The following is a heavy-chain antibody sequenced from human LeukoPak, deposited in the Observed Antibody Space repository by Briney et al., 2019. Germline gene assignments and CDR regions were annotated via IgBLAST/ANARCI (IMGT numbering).Heavy chain of an antibody. CDR1: GGSISSYY. CDR2: TYYSGST. V-gene: IGHV4-59*01. Sequence: PSETLSLTCTVSGGSISSYYWSWIRQPPGKGLEWIGYTYYSGSTNYNPSLKSRVTISVDTSKNQFSLKLSSVTAADTAVYYCAREYCSSTSCHEVDVWGKGTTVTVSS. CDR3: AREYCSSTSCHEVDV. D-gene: IGHD2-2*01. J-gene: IGHJ6*04.